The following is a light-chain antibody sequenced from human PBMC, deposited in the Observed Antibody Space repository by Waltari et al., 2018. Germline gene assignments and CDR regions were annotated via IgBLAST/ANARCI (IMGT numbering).Light chain of an antibody. V-gene: IGKV3-15*01. Sequence: DIVMTQSPATLSVSPGERATLSCRASQSIGSNLAWYQHKPGQAPSFLIYGASTRATGIPARFSGSGSGTEFTLTISSLQSADFAVYYSQQYNNWPETFGQGTKVEIK. CDR3: QQYNNWPET. CDR1: QSIGSN. J-gene: IGKJ1*01. CDR2: GAS.